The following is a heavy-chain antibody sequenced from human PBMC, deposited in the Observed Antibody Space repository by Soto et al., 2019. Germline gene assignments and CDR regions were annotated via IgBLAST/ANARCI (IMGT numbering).Heavy chain of an antibody. Sequence: ASVKVSCKASGYSFTSYDINWVRQVTGQGLEWMGWVNPKSGNRDYAEKFQGRVTMTRDTATSTAYMELNSLTTDDTAVYYCARGGEVLRADDPVAFDIWGQGTMVTVSS. CDR3: ARGGEVLRADDPVAFDI. CDR2: VNPKSGNR. CDR1: GYSFTSYD. J-gene: IGHJ3*02. D-gene: IGHD2-15*01. V-gene: IGHV1-8*01.